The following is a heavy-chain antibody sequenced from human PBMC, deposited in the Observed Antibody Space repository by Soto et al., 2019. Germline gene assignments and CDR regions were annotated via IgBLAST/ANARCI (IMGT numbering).Heavy chain of an antibody. D-gene: IGHD1-26*01. V-gene: IGHV3-15*01. Sequence: GGSLRLSCAASGFTFSNAWMSWVRQAPGKGLEWVGRIKSKTDGGTTDYAAPVKGRFTISRDDSKNTLYLQMSSLKTEDTAVYYCTRLTWELPPVPDYWGQGTLVTVSS. CDR1: GFTFSNAW. J-gene: IGHJ4*02. CDR3: TRLTWELPPVPDY. CDR2: IKSKTDGGTT.